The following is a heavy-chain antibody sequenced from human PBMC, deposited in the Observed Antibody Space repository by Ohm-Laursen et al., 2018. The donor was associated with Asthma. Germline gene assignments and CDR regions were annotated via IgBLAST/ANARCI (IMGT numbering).Heavy chain of an antibody. CDR2: LFPDGRST. J-gene: IGHJ4*02. CDR3: ARDVMEWYLPAFDF. V-gene: IGHV3-74*01. Sequence: SLRLSCTASGFIVSDYFMHWVRQRPGEGLVWLSHLFPDGRSTSYADSVKGRFTVSRDDSKNTLYLQMNSLRPDDTAVYYCARDVMEWYLPAFDFWGQGTLVTVSS. D-gene: IGHD3-3*01. CDR1: GFIVSDYF.